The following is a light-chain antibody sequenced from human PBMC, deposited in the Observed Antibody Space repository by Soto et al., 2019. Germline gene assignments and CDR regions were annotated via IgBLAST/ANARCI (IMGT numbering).Light chain of an antibody. CDR3: QTWGTGFQF. V-gene: IGLV4-69*01. J-gene: IGLJ2*01. Sequence: QAVVTQSPSASASLGASVKLTCTLSSGHSSYAIAWHQKQPGKGPRYLMDLNNDGSHTKGDGIPDRFSGSSSGADRFLIISSLQSEDEADYYCQTWGTGFQFFGGWTKLTVL. CDR2: LNNDGSH. CDR1: SGHSSYA.